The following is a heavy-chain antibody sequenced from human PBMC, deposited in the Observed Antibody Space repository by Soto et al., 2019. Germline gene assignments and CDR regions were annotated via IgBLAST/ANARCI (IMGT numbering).Heavy chain of an antibody. CDR1: GFTFGDYA. V-gene: IGHV3-49*03. D-gene: IGHD6-19*01. CDR2: IRSKAYGGTT. CDR3: TREEGIAVAGLDY. Sequence: GGSLRLSCTASGFTFGDYAMSWFRQAPGKGLEWVGFIRSKAYGGTTEYAASVKGRFTISRDDSKSIAYLQMNSLKTEDTAVYYCTREEGIAVAGLDYWGQGTLVTVSS. J-gene: IGHJ4*02.